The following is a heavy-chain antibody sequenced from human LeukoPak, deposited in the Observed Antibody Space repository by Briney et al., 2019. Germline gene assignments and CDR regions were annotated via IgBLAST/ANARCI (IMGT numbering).Heavy chain of an antibody. CDR2: ISTTGSSI. J-gene: IGHJ4*02. CDR3: ARVQRGIAVALDY. D-gene: IGHD6-19*01. V-gene: IGHV3-48*03. CDR1: GFTFSSYE. Sequence: PGGSLRLSCAASGFTFSSYEMNWVRQAPGKGLEWISYISTTGSSIYYADSVKGRFTISRDNVKNLLYLQMNSLRAGDTAVYYCARVQRGIAVALDYWGQGTLATVSS.